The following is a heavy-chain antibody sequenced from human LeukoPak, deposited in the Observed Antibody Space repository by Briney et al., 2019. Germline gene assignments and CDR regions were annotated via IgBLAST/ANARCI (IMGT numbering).Heavy chain of an antibody. J-gene: IGHJ4*02. CDR3: ARSNYYDSSDLPRYFDY. V-gene: IGHV3-7*01. D-gene: IGHD3-22*01. CDR1: GFTFSSDS. Sequence: GGSLRLSCAASGFTFSSDSMNWVRQAPGKGLEWVATIKQDGSEKYYVDSVKGRFTISRDNAKNSLYLQMNSLRAEDTAVYYCARSNYYDSSDLPRYFDYWGQGTLVTVSS. CDR2: IKQDGSEK.